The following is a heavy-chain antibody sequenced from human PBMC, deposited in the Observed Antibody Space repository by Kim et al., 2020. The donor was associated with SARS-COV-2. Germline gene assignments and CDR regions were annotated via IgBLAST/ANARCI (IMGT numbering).Heavy chain of an antibody. CDR3: ARGRLWFGETVFDY. D-gene: IGHD3-10*01. J-gene: IGHJ4*02. CDR2: ISYDGSNK. CDR1: GFTFSSYA. Sequence: GGSLRLSCAASGFTFSSYAMHWVRQAPGKGLEWVAVISYDGSNKYYADSVKGRFTISRDNSKNTLYLQMNSLRAEDTAVYYCARGRLWFGETVFDYWGQG. V-gene: IGHV3-30*04.